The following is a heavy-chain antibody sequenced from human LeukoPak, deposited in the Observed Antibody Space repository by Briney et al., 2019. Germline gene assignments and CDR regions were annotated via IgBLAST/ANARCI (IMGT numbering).Heavy chain of an antibody. CDR1: GFTFSSYW. Sequence: GSLRLSCAASGFTFSSYWMSWVRQAPGKGLEWVANIKQDGSEKYYVDSVKGRFTISRDNANNFLHLQMNSLRADDAAVYYCARDQNFYDTTGEGYFQHWGQGTLVTVSS. J-gene: IGHJ1*01. CDR2: IKQDGSEK. D-gene: IGHD3-22*01. V-gene: IGHV3-7*01. CDR3: ARDQNFYDTTGEGYFQH.